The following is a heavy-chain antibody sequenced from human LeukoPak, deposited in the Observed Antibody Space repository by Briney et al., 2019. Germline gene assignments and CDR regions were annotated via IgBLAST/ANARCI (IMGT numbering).Heavy chain of an antibody. V-gene: IGHV3-23*01. Sequence: GGSLRLSCAASGFTFSSYAMSWVRQAPGKGLEWASAISGSGGSTYYADSVKGRFTISRDTSKNTLYLQMNSLRAEDTAVYYCAKDRDCSSTSCYRDWFDPWGKGTLVTVSS. D-gene: IGHD2-2*01. CDR1: GFTFSSYA. CDR3: AKDRDCSSTSCYRDWFDP. CDR2: ISGSGGST. J-gene: IGHJ5*02.